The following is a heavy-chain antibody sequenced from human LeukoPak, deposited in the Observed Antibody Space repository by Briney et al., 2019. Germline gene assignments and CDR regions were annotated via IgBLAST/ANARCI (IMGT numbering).Heavy chain of an antibody. D-gene: IGHD2-2*01. J-gene: IGHJ5*02. V-gene: IGHV3-53*01. CDR1: GFTVSSNY. CDR3: AKDAGYCSSTSCYSNWFDP. CDR2: IYSGGST. Sequence: PGGSLRLSCAASGFTVSSNYMSWVRQAPGKGLEWVSVIYSGGSTYYADSVKGRFTISRDNSKNTLYLQMNSLRAEDTAVYYCAKDAGYCSSTSCYSNWFDPWGQGTLVTVSS.